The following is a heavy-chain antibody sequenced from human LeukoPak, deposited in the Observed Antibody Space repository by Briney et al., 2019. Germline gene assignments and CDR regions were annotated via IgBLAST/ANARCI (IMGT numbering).Heavy chain of an antibody. Sequence: VSVKVSCKASGYTFTSYGISWVRQAPGQGLEWMGWISAYNGNTNYAQKLQGRVTMTTDTSTSTAYMELRSLRSDDTAVYYCARDFDYSDYHVGGPFDYWGQGTLVTVSS. CDR3: ARDFDYSDYHVGGPFDY. J-gene: IGHJ4*02. CDR1: GYTFTSYG. CDR2: ISAYNGNT. V-gene: IGHV1-18*01. D-gene: IGHD4-11*01.